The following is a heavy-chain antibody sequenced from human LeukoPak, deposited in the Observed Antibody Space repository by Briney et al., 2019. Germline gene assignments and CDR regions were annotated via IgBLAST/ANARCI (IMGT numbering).Heavy chain of an antibody. Sequence: ASVKVSCKASGYTFTSYDINWVRQAPGQGLEWMGWINPNSGGTNYAQKFQGRVTMTRDTSISTAYMELSRLRSDDTAVYYCARVGGSYWYYFDYWGQGTLVTVSS. D-gene: IGHD1-26*01. J-gene: IGHJ4*02. CDR2: INPNSGGT. CDR1: GYTFTSYD. V-gene: IGHV1-2*02. CDR3: ARVGGSYWYYFDY.